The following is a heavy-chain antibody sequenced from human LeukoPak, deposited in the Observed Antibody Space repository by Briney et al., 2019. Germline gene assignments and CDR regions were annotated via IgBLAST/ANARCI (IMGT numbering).Heavy chain of an antibody. J-gene: IGHJ4*02. V-gene: IGHV3-15*01. D-gene: IGHD3-22*01. CDR2: IKSKADGGTT. CDR3: TTGGYKTTRFDY. Sequence: GGSLRLSCAASGFNFNNAWMSWVRQAPGKALEWVGRIKSKADGGTTDYAAPVKGRFTISRDDSKNTLYLQLNSLKTEDTAVYYCTTGGYKTTRFDYWGQGTLVTVSS. CDR1: GFNFNNAW.